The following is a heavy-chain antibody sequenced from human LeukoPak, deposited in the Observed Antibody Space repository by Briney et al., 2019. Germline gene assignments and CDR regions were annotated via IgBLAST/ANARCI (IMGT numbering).Heavy chain of an antibody. Sequence: GGSLRLSCSASGFTFSSYAMHWVRQAPGKGLEYVSAISSNGGSTYYADSEKGRFTISRDNSKNTLYLQMSSLRAEDTAVYYCVKLIAAAGKNLDAFDIWGQGTMVTVSS. J-gene: IGHJ3*02. CDR1: GFTFSSYA. D-gene: IGHD6-13*01. CDR3: VKLIAAAGKNLDAFDI. CDR2: ISSNGGST. V-gene: IGHV3-64D*09.